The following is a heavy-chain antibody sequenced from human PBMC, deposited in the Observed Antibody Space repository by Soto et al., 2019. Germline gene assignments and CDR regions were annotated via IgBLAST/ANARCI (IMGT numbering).Heavy chain of an antibody. V-gene: IGHV3-74*01. J-gene: IGHJ4*02. D-gene: IGHD3-22*01. CDR1: GFTFSSYW. Sequence: PGESLKISCAASGFTFSSYWMHWVRQAPGKGLVWVSRINSDGSSTSYADSVKGRFTISRDNAKNTLYLQMNSLRAEDTAVYYCARGSPPVYYYDSSANQGALDYWGQGTLVTVSS. CDR2: INSDGSST. CDR3: ARGSPPVYYYDSSANQGALDY.